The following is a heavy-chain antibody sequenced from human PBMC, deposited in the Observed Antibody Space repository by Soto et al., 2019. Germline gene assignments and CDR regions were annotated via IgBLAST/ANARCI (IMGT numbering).Heavy chain of an antibody. CDR3: ARKSSLATRGLFRYPSYGVDV. D-gene: IGHD6-6*01. CDR2: ISHSGIT. J-gene: IGHJ6*02. Sequence: QVQLQQWGAGLLKPSETLSLTCAVYGGSFSGYFWSWIRQSPGKGLEWIGEISHSGITNYNPSLKSRVTISLDTSKNQFYLRLTSVTSADTAVYYCARKSSLATRGLFRYPSYGVDVWGQGTTVTVSS. CDR1: GGSFSGYF. V-gene: IGHV4-34*01.